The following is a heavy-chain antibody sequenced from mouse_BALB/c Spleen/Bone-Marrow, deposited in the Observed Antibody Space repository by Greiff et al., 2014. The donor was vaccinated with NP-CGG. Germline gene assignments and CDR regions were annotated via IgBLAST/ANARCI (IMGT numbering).Heavy chain of an antibody. D-gene: IGHD2-3*01. V-gene: IGHV1S137*01. CDR3: ATMYDGYYMFAD. CDR1: GYTFTDYA. CDR2: ISTYYGDT. Sequence: VQLQQSGAELVRPGVSVKISCKGSGYTFTDYAMHWVKQSHAKSLEWIGVISTYYGDTNYNQKFKGKATMTVDKSSSTAYMELARLTSEESAIYYWATMYDGYYMFADWGQGTLVTVYA. J-gene: IGHJ3*01.